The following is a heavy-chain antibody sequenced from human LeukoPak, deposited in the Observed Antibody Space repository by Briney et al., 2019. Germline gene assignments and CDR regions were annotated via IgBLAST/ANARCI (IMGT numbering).Heavy chain of an antibody. CDR3: ASVRLGH. Sequence: PGESLRLSCAASGFTFSNAWMSWVRQAPGKGLEWVANIKQDGSEKYYVDSVKGRFTISRDNAKNTVYLQMNSLRAEDTALYYCASVRLGHWGQGTLVTVSS. V-gene: IGHV3-7*01. D-gene: IGHD3-9*01. J-gene: IGHJ4*02. CDR2: IKQDGSEK. CDR1: GFTFSNAW.